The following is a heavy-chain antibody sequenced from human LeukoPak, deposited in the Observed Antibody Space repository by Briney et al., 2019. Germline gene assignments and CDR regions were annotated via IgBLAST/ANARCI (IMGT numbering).Heavy chain of an antibody. CDR2: ISSSSYT. V-gene: IGHV3-11*06. CDR3: ARAGDIDAFDI. D-gene: IGHD2-15*01. CDR1: GFTFSDYY. Sequence: GGSLRLSCAASGFTFSDYYMSWIRQAPGKGLEWVSYISSSSYTNYADSVKGRLPLSRDNAKNSLYLQMNSLRAEDTAVYYCARAGDIDAFDIWGQGTMVTVSS. J-gene: IGHJ3*02.